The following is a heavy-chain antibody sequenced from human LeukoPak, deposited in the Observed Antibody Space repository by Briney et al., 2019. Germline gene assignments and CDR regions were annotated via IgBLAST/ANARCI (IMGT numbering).Heavy chain of an antibody. V-gene: IGHV3-74*01. CDR3: AREGTTVTHPFDY. CDR1: GFNFRSYW. J-gene: IGHJ4*02. D-gene: IGHD4-17*01. CDR2: INSDGSST. Sequence: GGSLRLSCAASGFNFRSYWMHWVRQAPEKGLVWVSRINSDGSSTSYADSVRGRFTISRDNAKNTLYLQMNSLRAEDTAVYYCAREGTTVTHPFDYWGQGTLVTVSS.